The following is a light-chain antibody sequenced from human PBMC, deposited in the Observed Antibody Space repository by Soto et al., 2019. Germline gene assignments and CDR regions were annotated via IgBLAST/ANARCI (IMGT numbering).Light chain of an antibody. CDR2: EVS. Sequence: QSALTQPASVSGSPGQSITISSTGTSSDIGTYNYVSWYQQHPGKVPKLMIYEVSNRPSGVSNRFSGSKSGNTASLAISGLQAEDEADYYCSSYTTSSTQVFGGGTMLTVL. V-gene: IGLV2-14*01. CDR1: SSDIGTYNY. CDR3: SSYTTSSTQV. J-gene: IGLJ3*02.